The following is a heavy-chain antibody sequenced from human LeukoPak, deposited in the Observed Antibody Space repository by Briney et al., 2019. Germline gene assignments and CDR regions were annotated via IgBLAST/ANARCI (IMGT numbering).Heavy chain of an antibody. Sequence: AASVKVSCKASGGTFSGYVMSWVRQAPGQGLEWMGGIIPIFGTANFAQKFQGRIMITADESTSTAYMELSSLRSEDTAVYYCVRVAVPAQYNFWSSYPVPHWFDSWGQGTLVTVSS. CDR2: IIPIFGTA. V-gene: IGHV1-69*13. CDR3: VRVAVPAQYNFWSSYPVPHWFDS. J-gene: IGHJ5*01. CDR1: GGTFSGYV. D-gene: IGHD3-3*01.